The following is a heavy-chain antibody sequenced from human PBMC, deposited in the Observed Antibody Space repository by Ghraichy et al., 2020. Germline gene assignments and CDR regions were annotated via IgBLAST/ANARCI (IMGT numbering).Heavy chain of an antibody. CDR3: AREGSSSWPTPPYYYYGMDV. CDR1: GYTFTGYY. Sequence: ASVKVSCKASGYTFTGYYMHWVRQAPGQGLEWMGWINPNSGGTNYAQKFQGRVTMTRDTSISTAYMELSRLRSDDTAVYYCAREGSSSWPTPPYYYYGMDVWGQGTTVTVSS. CDR2: INPNSGGT. D-gene: IGHD6-13*01. V-gene: IGHV1-2*02. J-gene: IGHJ6*02.